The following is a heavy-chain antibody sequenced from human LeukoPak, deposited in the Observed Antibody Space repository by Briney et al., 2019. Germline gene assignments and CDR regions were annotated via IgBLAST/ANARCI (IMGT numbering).Heavy chain of an antibody. Sequence: PGGSLRLSCAASGFTFSSYAMSWVRQAPGKGLEWVSAISGSGGSTYYADSVKGRFTISRDNSKNTLYLQMNSLRAEDTAVYYCARDCSSTSCYYYGMDVWGQGTTVTVSS. CDR2: ISGSGGST. CDR1: GFTFSSYA. V-gene: IGHV3-23*01. J-gene: IGHJ6*02. D-gene: IGHD2-2*01. CDR3: ARDCSSTSCYYYGMDV.